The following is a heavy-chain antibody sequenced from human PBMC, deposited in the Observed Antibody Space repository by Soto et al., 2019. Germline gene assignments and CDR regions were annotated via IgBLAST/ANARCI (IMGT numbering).Heavy chain of an antibody. CDR2: IWYDGSNK. CDR1: GFTFSSYG. V-gene: IGHV3-33*01. J-gene: IGHJ6*02. D-gene: IGHD2-21*01. CDR3: ARGLWGMDV. Sequence: QVQLVESGGGVVQPGRSLRLSCAASGFTFSSYGMHWVRQAPGKGLEWVAVIWYDGSNKYYADSVKGRFTISRDNSKNARYLQMHSLRAEDTAVYYCARGLWGMDVWGQGTTVTVSS.